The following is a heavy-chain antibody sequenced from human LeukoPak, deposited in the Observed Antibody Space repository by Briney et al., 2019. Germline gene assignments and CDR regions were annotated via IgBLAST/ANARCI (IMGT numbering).Heavy chain of an antibody. Sequence: GGSLRLSCAASEFNFRDYYIKFRDYYMSWIRQAPGKGLEWVSYISSSGTTIYYADSVKGRFTISRDNSKNTLYLQMNSLRAEDTAVYYCAKGRTESPKLRYFDWLPGSDAFDIWGQGTMVTVSS. V-gene: IGHV3-11*04. J-gene: IGHJ3*02. CDR3: AKGRTESPKLRYFDWLPGSDAFDI. D-gene: IGHD3-9*01. CDR1: EFNFRDYYIKFRDYY. CDR2: ISSSGTTI.